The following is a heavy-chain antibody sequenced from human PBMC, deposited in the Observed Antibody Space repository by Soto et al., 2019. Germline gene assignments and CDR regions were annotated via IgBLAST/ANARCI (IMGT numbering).Heavy chain of an antibody. V-gene: IGHV4-61*01. CDR3: ARALLDHYYDSSRGSNLYFQH. CDR2: IYYSGST. J-gene: IGHJ1*01. Sequence: QVQLQESGPGLVKPSETLSLTCTVSGGSVSSGSYYWSWIRQPPGKGLEWIGYIYYSGSTNYNPSLKSRVTISVDTSKNQFSLKLSSVTAADTAVYYCARALLDHYYDSSRGSNLYFQHWGQGTLVTVSS. D-gene: IGHD3-22*01. CDR1: GGSVSSGSYY.